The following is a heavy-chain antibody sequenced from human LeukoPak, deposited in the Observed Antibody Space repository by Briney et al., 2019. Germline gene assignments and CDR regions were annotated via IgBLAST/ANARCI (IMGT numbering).Heavy chain of an antibody. Sequence: GGSLRLSCAASGFTFSSYSMNWVRQAPGKGLEWVSYISSSSSTVYYADSVKGRFTISRDNAKNSLYLQMNSLRAEDTAVYYCARAGTYYYGSGSYAYYYYYMDVWGKGTTVTVSS. V-gene: IGHV3-48*01. CDR1: GFTFSSYS. J-gene: IGHJ6*03. D-gene: IGHD3-10*01. CDR3: ARAGTYYYGSGSYAYYYYYMDV. CDR2: ISSSSSTV.